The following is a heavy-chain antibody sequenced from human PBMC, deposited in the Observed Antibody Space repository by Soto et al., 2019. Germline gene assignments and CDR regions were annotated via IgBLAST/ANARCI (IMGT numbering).Heavy chain of an antibody. J-gene: IGHJ3*02. CDR1: GFTFSSYA. Sequence: GGSLRLSCAASGFTFSSYAMSWVRQAPGKGLEWVSAISGSGGSTYYVDSVKGRFTISRDNSKNTLYLQMNSLRAEDTAVYYCAKASMGAVAGPDPPLDAFDIWGQGTMVTVSS. CDR3: AKASMGAVAGPDPPLDAFDI. D-gene: IGHD6-19*01. CDR2: ISGSGGST. V-gene: IGHV3-23*01.